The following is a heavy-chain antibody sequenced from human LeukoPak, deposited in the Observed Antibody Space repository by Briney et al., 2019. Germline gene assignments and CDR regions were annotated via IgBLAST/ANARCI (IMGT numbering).Heavy chain of an antibody. Sequence: GGSLRLSCAASGFTFSSSAMSWVRQVPGKGLEWVSGISASGGSTSYADSVRGRFTISRDNSKNTLYLQMNSLRAEDTAVYYCAKDVGRFDYWGQGTLVTVSS. CDR3: AKDVGRFDY. CDR2: ISASGGST. CDR1: GFTFSSSA. V-gene: IGHV3-23*01. D-gene: IGHD1-26*01. J-gene: IGHJ4*02.